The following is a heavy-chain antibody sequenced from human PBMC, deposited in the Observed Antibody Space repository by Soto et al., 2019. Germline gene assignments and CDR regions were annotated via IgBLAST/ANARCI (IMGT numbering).Heavy chain of an antibody. CDR3: ARGSTVQIRWWFVP. D-gene: IGHD2-8*02. V-gene: IGHV3-23*01. CDR2: LSGSGSST. CDR1: GFIFSNYA. J-gene: IGHJ5*02. Sequence: EVQLLESGGGLVQSGGSLRLSCAASGFIFSNYAMSWVRQAPGKGLEWVSTLSGSGSSTYYADSVKGRFTISRDNSKNTLYLQMDGLRADDTAFYYCARGSTVQIRWWFVPWGQGTLVTVSS.